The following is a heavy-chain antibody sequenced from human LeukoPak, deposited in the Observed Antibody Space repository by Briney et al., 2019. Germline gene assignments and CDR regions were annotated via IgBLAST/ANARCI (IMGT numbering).Heavy chain of an antibody. J-gene: IGHJ4*02. Sequence: SETLSLTCTVSGYSISSAYYWGWIRQPPGKGLEWIGTIYHSGSTYYNPSLKSRVTISVDTSKNQFSLELSSVTAADTAVYYCARLPTQVYFDYWGQGTLV. CDR2: IYHSGST. CDR3: ARLPTQVYFDY. CDR1: GYSISSAYY. V-gene: IGHV4-38-2*02.